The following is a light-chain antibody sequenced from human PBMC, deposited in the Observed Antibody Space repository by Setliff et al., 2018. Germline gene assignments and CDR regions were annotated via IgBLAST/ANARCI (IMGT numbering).Light chain of an antibody. Sequence: QSALTQPASVSGSPGQSITISCTGTSSDVGSYNLVSWYQQHPGKAPKLMIYEVSKRPSGVSNRFSGSKSGNTASLTISGLQAEDEADYYCCSYAGSPYVVGTGTKV. J-gene: IGLJ1*01. CDR1: SSDVGSYNL. V-gene: IGLV2-23*02. CDR3: CSYAGSPYV. CDR2: EVS.